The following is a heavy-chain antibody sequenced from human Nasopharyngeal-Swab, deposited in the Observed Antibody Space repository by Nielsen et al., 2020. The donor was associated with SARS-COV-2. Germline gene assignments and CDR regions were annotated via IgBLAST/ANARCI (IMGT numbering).Heavy chain of an antibody. V-gene: IGHV3-15*01. CDR3: ASGGHAYYYYYGMDV. D-gene: IGHD2-15*01. CDR2: IKSKTDGGTT. J-gene: IGHJ6*02. Sequence: GESLKISCAASGFTFSNAWMSWVRQAPGKGLEWVGRIKSKTDGGTTDYAAPVKGRFTISRDDSKNTLYLQMNSLRAEDTAVYYCASGGHAYYYYYGMDVWGQGTTVTVSS. CDR1: GFTFSNAW.